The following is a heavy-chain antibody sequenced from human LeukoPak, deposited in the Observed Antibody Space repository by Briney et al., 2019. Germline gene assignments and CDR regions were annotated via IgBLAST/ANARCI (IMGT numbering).Heavy chain of an antibody. V-gene: IGHV3-21*01. D-gene: IGHD6-13*01. Sequence: GGSLRLSCAASGFTFSSYSMNWVRQAPGKGLEWVSSISSSSSYIYYADSVKGRFTISRDNAKNSLYLQMNSLRAEDTAVYYCARDGYSSLNYYYYYYMDVWGKGTTVTVSS. CDR3: ARDGYSSLNYYYYYYMDV. CDR2: ISSSSSYI. CDR1: GFTFSSYS. J-gene: IGHJ6*03.